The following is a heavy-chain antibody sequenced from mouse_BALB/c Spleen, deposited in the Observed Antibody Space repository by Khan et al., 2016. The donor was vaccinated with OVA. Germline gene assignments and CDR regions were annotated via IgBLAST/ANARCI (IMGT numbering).Heavy chain of an antibody. J-gene: IGHJ4*01. D-gene: IGHD1-1*01. CDR3: ARENYYGRTCDAMDY. Sequence: DLVQPGASVKLSCKAPGYTFTSYWLNWITQRPGQGIEWIGSLAPGRGSRSYPEMFKGKATLTLDTSSSTPSIQLSSLSSEDSAVEFCARENYYGRTCDAMDYGGQGTSVTVSS. CDR2: LAPGRGSR. V-gene: IGHV1S41*01. CDR1: GYTFTSYW.